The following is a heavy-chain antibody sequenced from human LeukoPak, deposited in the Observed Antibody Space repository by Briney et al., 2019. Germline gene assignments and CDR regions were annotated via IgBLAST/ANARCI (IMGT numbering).Heavy chain of an antibody. Sequence: GASVKVSCKASGYTFTSYDINWVRQATGQGLEWMGWMNPNSGDTGYAQKFQGRVTMTRNTSISTAYMELRSLRSDDTAVYYCARDKRGYYGSGTFLDATFDPWGQGTLVTVSS. V-gene: IGHV1-8*01. CDR2: MNPNSGDT. CDR3: ARDKRGYYGSGTFLDATFDP. J-gene: IGHJ5*02. D-gene: IGHD3-10*01. CDR1: GYTFTSYD.